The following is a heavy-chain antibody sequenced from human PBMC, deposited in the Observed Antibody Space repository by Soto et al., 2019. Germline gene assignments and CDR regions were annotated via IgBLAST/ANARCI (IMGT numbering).Heavy chain of an antibody. Sequence: GGSLRLSCAASGFTFSTYGMHWVRQAPGKGLEWVAVISYDGSNKYYADSVKGRFTISRDNSKNTLYLQMNSLRAEDTAVYYCARVVPAAMYYYYAMDVWGQGTTVTVSS. CDR1: GFTFSTYG. V-gene: IGHV3-30*03. D-gene: IGHD2-2*01. CDR2: ISYDGSNK. J-gene: IGHJ6*02. CDR3: ARVVPAAMYYYYAMDV.